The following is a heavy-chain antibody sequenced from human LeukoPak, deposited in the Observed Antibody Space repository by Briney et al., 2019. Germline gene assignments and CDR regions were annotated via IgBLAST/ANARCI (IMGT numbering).Heavy chain of an antibody. V-gene: IGHV1-69*05. D-gene: IGHD3-22*01. CDR2: IIPIFGTA. CDR1: GGTFSSYA. CDR3: ARELLEPAFSGYLRAWFDP. J-gene: IGHJ5*02. Sequence: ASVKVSCKASGGTFSSYAISWVRQAPGQGLEWMGGIIPIFGTANYAQKFQGRVTITTDESTSTAYMELSSLRSEDTAVYYCARELLEPAFSGYLRAWFDPWGQGTLVTVSS.